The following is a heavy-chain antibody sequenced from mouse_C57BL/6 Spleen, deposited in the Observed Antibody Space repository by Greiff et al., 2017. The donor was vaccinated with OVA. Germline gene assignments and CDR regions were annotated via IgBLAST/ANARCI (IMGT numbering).Heavy chain of an antibody. CDR2: INPYNGGT. Sequence: VQLQQSGPVLVKPGASVKMSCKASGFTFTDYYMNWVKQSPGKSLEWIGVINPYNGGTSYNQKFKGKATLTVDKSSSTAYMELNSLTSEGSAVYYCARDDLITTVVATYYAMDCWGQGTSVTVSS. CDR3: ARDDLITTVVATYYAMDC. J-gene: IGHJ4*01. V-gene: IGHV1-19*01. D-gene: IGHD1-1*01. CDR1: GFTFTDYY.